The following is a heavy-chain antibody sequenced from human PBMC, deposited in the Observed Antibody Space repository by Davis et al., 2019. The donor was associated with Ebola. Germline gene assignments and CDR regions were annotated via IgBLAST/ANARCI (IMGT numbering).Heavy chain of an antibody. CDR2: ISSSTGHT. V-gene: IGHV3-11*06. CDR1: GFTFSDYY. D-gene: IGHD3-22*01. CDR3: AREEWEYYYDSSGYYSRRWFDP. J-gene: IGHJ5*02. Sequence: PGGSLRLSCAASGFTFSDYYMSWIRQAPGKGLEWVSYISSSTGHTNYADSVKGRFTISRDNAKNSLYLQMNSLRAEDTAVYYCAREEWEYYYDSSGYYSRRWFDPWGQGTLVTVSS.